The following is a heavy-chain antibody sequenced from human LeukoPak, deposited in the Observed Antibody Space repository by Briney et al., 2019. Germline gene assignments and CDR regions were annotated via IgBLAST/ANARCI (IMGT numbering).Heavy chain of an antibody. CDR2: INPDSGVT. Sequence: ASVKVSCKASAYTFSDIYIHSGRQAPGQGVEWMGWINPDSGVTDYAQRFLGRVTLTRDTSISTAYMEMSSLTFDDTALYFCARGGCNTGTCYSSWLDPWGQGTPVTVSS. CDR3: ARGGCNTGTCYSSWLDP. V-gene: IGHV1-2*02. CDR1: AYTFSDIY. D-gene: IGHD1-1*01. J-gene: IGHJ5*02.